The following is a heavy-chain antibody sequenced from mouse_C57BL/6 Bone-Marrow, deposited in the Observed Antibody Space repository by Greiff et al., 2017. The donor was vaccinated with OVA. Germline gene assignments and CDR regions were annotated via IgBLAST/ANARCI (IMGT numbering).Heavy chain of an antibody. CDR3: ARPDGSTGNYYAMDY. CDR1: GYTFTDHT. Sequence: VKLQESDAELVKPGASVKISCKVSGYTFTDHTIHWMKQRPEQGLEWIGYIYPRDGSTKYNEKFKGKATLTADKSSSTAYMQLNSLTSEDSAVYFCARPDGSTGNYYAMDYWGQGTSVTVSS. CDR2: IYPRDGST. V-gene: IGHV1-78*01. J-gene: IGHJ4*01. D-gene: IGHD2-3*01.